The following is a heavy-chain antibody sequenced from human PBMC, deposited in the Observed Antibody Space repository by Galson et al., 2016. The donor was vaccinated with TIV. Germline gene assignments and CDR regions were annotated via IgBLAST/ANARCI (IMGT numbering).Heavy chain of an antibody. CDR1: GFMFNDYG. J-gene: IGHJ1*01. D-gene: IGHD3-10*01. V-gene: IGHV3-9*01. Sequence: SLRLSCAASGFMFNDYGMHWVRQAPGKGLEWVSXISWNSGRVXXADXVEGRFTISRDNAXTSLYLQMNSLRVEDTAYYYCAKEEGYGSGTYALAQWGQGTLVTVSS. CDR2: ISWNSGRV. CDR3: AKEEGYGSGTYALAQ.